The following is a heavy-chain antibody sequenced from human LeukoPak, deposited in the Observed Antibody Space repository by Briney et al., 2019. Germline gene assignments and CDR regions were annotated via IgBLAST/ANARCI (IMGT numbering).Heavy chain of an antibody. CDR3: AKGFYDILTGYYDV. V-gene: IGHV3-23*01. Sequence: PGGSLRLSCAASGFTFSSYAMSWVRHAPGKGLEWVSLISGSGGSTYYADSVKGRFTISRDNSKNALYLQMNSLRAEDTAVYYCAKGFYDILTGYYDVWGQGTLVTVSS. D-gene: IGHD3-9*01. CDR2: ISGSGGST. CDR1: GFTFSSYA. J-gene: IGHJ4*02.